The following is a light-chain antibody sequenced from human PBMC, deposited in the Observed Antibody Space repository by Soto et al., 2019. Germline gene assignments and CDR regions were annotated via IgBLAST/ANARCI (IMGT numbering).Light chain of an antibody. Sequence: IHMTQSPSSLSASVGDRVTITCRASQRITTYLNWYQQTPGEAPKLLISTSGTLQRGVPSRFTGSGSGTDFTLTITSLQPADFATYFCQQTYNTPYTFGQGTKLEIK. CDR1: QRITTY. CDR2: TSG. J-gene: IGKJ2*01. V-gene: IGKV1-39*01. CDR3: QQTYNTPYT.